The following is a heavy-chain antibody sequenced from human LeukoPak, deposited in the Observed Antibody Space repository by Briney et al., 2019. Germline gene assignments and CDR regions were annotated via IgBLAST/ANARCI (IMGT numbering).Heavy chain of an antibody. CDR2: ISYDGSNK. CDR3: RVGGAEPYYYYGMDV. V-gene: IGHV3-30*03. D-gene: IGHD1-14*01. J-gene: IGHJ6*02. CDR1: GFTFSSYG. Sequence: GGSLRLSCAASGFTFSSYGMHWVRQAPGKGLEWVAVISYDGSNKYYADSVKGRFTISRDNSKNTLYLQMNSLRAEDTAVYYCRVGGAEPYYYYGMDVWGQGTTVTVSS.